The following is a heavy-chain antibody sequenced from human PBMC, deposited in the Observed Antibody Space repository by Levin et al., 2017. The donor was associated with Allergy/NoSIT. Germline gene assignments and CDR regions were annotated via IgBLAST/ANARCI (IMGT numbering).Heavy chain of an antibody. V-gene: IGHV4-39*07. Sequence: SQTLSLTCTVSGGSISSSSFYWAWVRQPPGKGLEWIGSISYSGSTYYNPSLKSRLTMSVDTSKNQFSLKLSSVTAADTAVYYCARVGTHIVATITGISFDYWGQGTLVTVSS. CDR1: GGSISSSSFY. CDR2: ISYSGST. CDR3: ARVGTHIVATITGISFDY. D-gene: IGHD5-12*01. J-gene: IGHJ4*02.